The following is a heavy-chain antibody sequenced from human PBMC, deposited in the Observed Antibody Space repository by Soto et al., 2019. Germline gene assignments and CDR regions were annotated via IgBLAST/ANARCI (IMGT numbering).Heavy chain of an antibody. CDR1: GGSFSGYY. Sequence: SETLSLTCAVYGGSFSGYYWSWIRQPPGKGLEWIGEINHSGSTNYNPSLKSRVTISVDTSKNQFSLKLSSVTAADTAVYYCARMAVAGIPFDYWGQGTLVTVPQ. J-gene: IGHJ4*02. CDR3: ARMAVAGIPFDY. V-gene: IGHV4-34*01. D-gene: IGHD6-19*01. CDR2: INHSGST.